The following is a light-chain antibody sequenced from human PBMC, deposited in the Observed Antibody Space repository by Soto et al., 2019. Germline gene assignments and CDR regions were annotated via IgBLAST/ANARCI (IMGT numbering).Light chain of an antibody. V-gene: IGKV3-15*01. CDR1: QSVSSN. CDR3: QQYNNWPPWT. J-gene: IGKJ1*01. CDR2: GAS. Sequence: EIVMTQSPATLSASPGERATLSCRASQSVSSNLAWYQQKPGQAPRLLIYGASTRATGIPARFSGSGSGTEFNLTISSLQSKDFAVYYCQQYNNWPPWTFGQGTKVEIK.